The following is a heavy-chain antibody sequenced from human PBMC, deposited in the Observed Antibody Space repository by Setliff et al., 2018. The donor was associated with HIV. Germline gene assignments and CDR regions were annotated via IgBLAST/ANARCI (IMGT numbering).Heavy chain of an antibody. V-gene: IGHV4-59*08. Sequence: PSETLSLTCTVSGDSISTVYWTWIRQPPGKGLEWIGYIYNSASTSYNPSLKSRVTISVDTSKNQFSLKLSSVTAADTAVYYCARHSPSDYWGQGTLVTVSS. CDR1: GDSISTVY. J-gene: IGHJ4*02. CDR2: IYNSAST. CDR3: ARHSPSDY.